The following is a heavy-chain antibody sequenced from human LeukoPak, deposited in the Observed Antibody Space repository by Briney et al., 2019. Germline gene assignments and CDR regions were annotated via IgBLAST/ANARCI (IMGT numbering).Heavy chain of an antibody. V-gene: IGHV3-33*06. J-gene: IGHJ4*02. D-gene: IGHD4-11*01. CDR1: GFTFSHYG. CDR2: IWSDGSNK. CDR3: AKDAQRGFDYSNSHDY. Sequence: PGGSLRLSCAASGFTFSHYGMNWVRQAPGRGLEWVAVIWSDGSNKFYADSVKGRFTISRDNAKHTVDLHMNILRAEDTAVYYCAKDAQRGFDYSNSHDYWGQGTLVTVSS.